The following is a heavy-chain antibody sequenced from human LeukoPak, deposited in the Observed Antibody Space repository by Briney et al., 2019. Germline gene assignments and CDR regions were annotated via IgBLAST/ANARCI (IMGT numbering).Heavy chain of an antibody. J-gene: IGHJ4*02. CDR2: ISSSSSYI. D-gene: IGHD3-22*01. Sequence: PGGSLRLSCAASGFTFSSYSMNWVRQAPGKGLEWVSSISSSSSYIYYADSVKGRFTISRDNAKNSLYLQMNSLRAEDTAVYYCARDGGITMIVVEYYFDYWGQGTLVTVSS. CDR1: GFTFSSYS. CDR3: ARDGGITMIVVEYYFDY. V-gene: IGHV3-21*01.